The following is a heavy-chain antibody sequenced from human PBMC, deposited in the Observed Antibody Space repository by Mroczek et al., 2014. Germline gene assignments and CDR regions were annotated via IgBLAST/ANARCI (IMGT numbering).Heavy chain of an antibody. J-gene: IGHJ5*02. CDR3: ARRGVAGYSRYWAFDP. D-gene: IGHD6-13*01. CDR1: GGSISSYY. CDR2: IYYSGST. V-gene: IGHV4-59*01. Sequence: QVQLQQWGPGLVKPSETLSLTCTVSGGSISSYYWSWIRQPPGKGLEWIGYIYYSGSTNYNPSLKSRVTISVDTSKNQFSLKLSSVTAADTAVYYCARRGVAGYSRYWAFDPWGQGTLVTVSS.